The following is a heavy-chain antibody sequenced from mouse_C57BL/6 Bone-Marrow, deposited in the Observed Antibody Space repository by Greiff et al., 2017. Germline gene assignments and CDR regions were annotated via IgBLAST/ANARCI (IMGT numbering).Heavy chain of an antibody. CDR2: IYPRSGNT. V-gene: IGHV1-81*01. D-gene: IGHD2-12*01. J-gene: IGHJ1*03. Sequence: QVQLQQSGAELARPGASVKLSCKASGYTFTSYGISWVKQRTGQGLEWIGEIYPRSGNTYYNEKFKGKATLTADKSSSTAYMELRSLTSEDSAVYFCARVEYSSWYFDVWGTGTTVTVSS. CDR1: GYTFTSYG. CDR3: ARVEYSSWYFDV.